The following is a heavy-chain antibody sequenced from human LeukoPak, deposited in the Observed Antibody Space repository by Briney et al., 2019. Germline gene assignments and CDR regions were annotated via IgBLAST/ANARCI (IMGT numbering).Heavy chain of an antibody. CDR1: GGSISDYY. Sequence: KPSEALSLTCTVSGGSISDYYRGWIRQPPGKGLEWIGYFYNSGSTNYNPSLKSRVTISVDTSKNQFSLKLSSVTAADTAVYYCARAASSGLSHYFDYWGQGTLVTVSS. CDR2: FYNSGST. CDR3: ARAASSGLSHYFDY. J-gene: IGHJ4*02. V-gene: IGHV4-59*01. D-gene: IGHD6-19*01.